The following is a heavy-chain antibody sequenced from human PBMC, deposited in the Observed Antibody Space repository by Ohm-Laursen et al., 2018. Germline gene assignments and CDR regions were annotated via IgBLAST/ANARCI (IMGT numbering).Heavy chain of an antibody. J-gene: IGHJ3*02. CDR2: MSSSGDII. D-gene: IGHD3-10*01. V-gene: IGHV3-48*03. CDR1: GFTFSSYE. Sequence: SLRLSCAASGFTFSSYEMNWVRQAPGKGLEWVSYMSSSGDIIYYADSVKGRFTISRDNAKNSLYLQMNSLRAEDTAVYYCARVGARDAFDIWGQGTMVTVSS. CDR3: ARVGARDAFDI.